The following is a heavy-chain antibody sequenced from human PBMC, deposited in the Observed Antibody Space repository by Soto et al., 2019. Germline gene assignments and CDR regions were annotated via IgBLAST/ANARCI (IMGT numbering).Heavy chain of an antibody. CDR1: GGSISSGGYY. V-gene: IGHV4-31*03. D-gene: IGHD3-22*01. CDR3: ARLADYYDSSGYSLFDY. J-gene: IGHJ4*02. CDR2: IYYSGST. Sequence: SETLSLTCTVSGGSISSGGYYWSWIRQHPGKGLEWIGYIYYSGSTYYNPSLKSRVTISVDTSKNQFSLKLSSVTAADTAVYYCARLADYYDSSGYSLFDYWGQGTLVTVSS.